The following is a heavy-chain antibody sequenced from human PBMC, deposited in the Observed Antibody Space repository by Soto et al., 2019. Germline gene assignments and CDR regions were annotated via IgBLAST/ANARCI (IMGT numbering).Heavy chain of an antibody. Sequence: GGSLRLSCAASGFTFTLYAMNWVRQAPGKGLEYVSAISSNGGSTYYADSVKGRFTISRDNSKNTLYLQMSSLRAEDTAVYYCVKEANDGYFHYYYGMDVWGQGTTVTVSS. CDR1: GFTFTLYA. CDR2: ISSNGGST. J-gene: IGHJ6*02. D-gene: IGHD3-22*01. CDR3: VKEANDGYFHYYYGMDV. V-gene: IGHV3-64D*06.